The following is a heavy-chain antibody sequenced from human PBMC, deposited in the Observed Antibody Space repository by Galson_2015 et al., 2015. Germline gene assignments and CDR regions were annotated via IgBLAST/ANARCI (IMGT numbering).Heavy chain of an antibody. Sequence: SLRLSCAASGFTFSDYYMSWIRQAPGKGLEWVAHITDRRTYTNYADSVKGRFTVSRDNAQNSLFLQMNSLTAEDTAVYYCARSLKILPPDYWGRGSLVTVSS. CDR1: GFTFSDYY. V-gene: IGHV3-11*06. CDR2: ITDRRTYT. J-gene: IGHJ4*02. D-gene: IGHD3-16*01. CDR3: ARSLKILPPDY.